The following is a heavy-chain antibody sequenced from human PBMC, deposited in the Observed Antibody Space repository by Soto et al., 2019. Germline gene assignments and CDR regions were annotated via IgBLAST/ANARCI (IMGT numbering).Heavy chain of an antibody. CDR3: ARGVVSTGYFDY. J-gene: IGHJ4*02. D-gene: IGHD5-12*01. V-gene: IGHV3-72*01. Sequence: EVQLAESGGGLVQPGGSLRLSCAASGFTFSDHYMDWVRQAPGKGLEWVGRSRDKVHSHTTEYAASVKGRFTISRGGSENSLYLQMNSLKTEDTAVYYCARGVVSTGYFDYWGQGTLVTVSS. CDR2: SRDKVHSHTT. CDR1: GFTFSDHY.